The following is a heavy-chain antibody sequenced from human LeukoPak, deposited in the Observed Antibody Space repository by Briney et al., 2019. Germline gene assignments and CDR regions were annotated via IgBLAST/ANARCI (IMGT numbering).Heavy chain of an antibody. V-gene: IGHV3-21*01. CDR2: ISSSSSYI. CDR1: GFTVSSNY. D-gene: IGHD1-26*01. Sequence: PGGSLRLSCAASGFTVSSNYMSWVRQAPGKGLEWVSSISSSSSYIYYADSVKGRFTISRDNAKNSLYLQMNSLRAEDTAVYYCARGVVGATTPDLRRLYYFDYWGQGTLVTVSS. J-gene: IGHJ4*02. CDR3: ARGVVGATTPDLRRLYYFDY.